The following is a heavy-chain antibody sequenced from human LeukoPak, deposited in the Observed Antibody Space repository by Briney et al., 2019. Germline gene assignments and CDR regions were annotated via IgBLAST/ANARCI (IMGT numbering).Heavy chain of an antibody. CDR2: IHTSGDT. D-gene: IGHD4-17*01. V-gene: IGHV3-53*01. J-gene: IGHJ5*02. Sequence: GGSLRLSCAASGLTGSHNYVSWVRQAPGKGLEWVSAIHTSGDTCYADSAKGRFTISRDTSKNTLYLQINSLRVEDTAVYYCIVFGDSNHWGQGTLVTVSS. CDR1: GLTGSHNY. CDR3: IVFGDSNH.